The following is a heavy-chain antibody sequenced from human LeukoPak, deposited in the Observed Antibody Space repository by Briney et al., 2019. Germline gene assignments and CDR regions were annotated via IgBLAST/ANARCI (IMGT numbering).Heavy chain of an antibody. J-gene: IGHJ4*02. CDR2: IYYSGST. V-gene: IGHV4-39*01. Sequence: SETLSLTCTVSGGSISSSSYYWGWIRQPPGTGLEWIGSIYYSGSTYYNPSLKSRVTISVDTSKNQFSLKLSSVTAADTAVYYCASPWYYDILTGYLNWGQGTLVTVSS. CDR3: ASPWYYDILTGYLN. CDR1: GGSISSSSYY. D-gene: IGHD3-9*01.